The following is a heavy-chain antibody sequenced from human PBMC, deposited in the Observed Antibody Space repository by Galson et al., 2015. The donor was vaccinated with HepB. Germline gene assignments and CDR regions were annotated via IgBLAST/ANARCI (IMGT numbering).Heavy chain of an antibody. CDR2: ISSSSSYI. D-gene: IGHD6-13*01. CDR1: GFTFSSYS. V-gene: IGHV3-21*01. J-gene: IGHJ4*02. Sequence: SLRLSCAASGFTFSSYSMNWVRQAPGKGPEWVSSISSSSSYIYYADSVKGRFTISRDNAKNSLYLQMNSLRAEDTAVYYCARDLRQAWYDDYWGQGTLVTVSS. CDR3: ARDLRQAWYDDY.